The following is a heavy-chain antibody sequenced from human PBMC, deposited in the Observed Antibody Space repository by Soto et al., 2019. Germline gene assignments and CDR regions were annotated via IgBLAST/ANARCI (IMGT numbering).Heavy chain of an antibody. CDR2: IYYSGST. Sequence: QVQLQESGPGLVKPSQTLSLTCTVSGGSISSGGYYCSWIRQHPGKGLEWIGYIYYSGSTYYNPSLKSRVTISVDTSKNQSSLKLSSVTAADTAVYYCARDGYGDYTGWFDPWGQGTLVTVSS. D-gene: IGHD4-17*01. CDR1: GGSISSGGYY. CDR3: ARDGYGDYTGWFDP. J-gene: IGHJ5*02. V-gene: IGHV4-31*03.